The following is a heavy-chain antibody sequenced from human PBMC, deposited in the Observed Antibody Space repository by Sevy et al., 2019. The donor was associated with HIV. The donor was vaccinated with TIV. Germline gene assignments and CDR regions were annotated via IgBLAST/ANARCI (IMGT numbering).Heavy chain of an antibody. J-gene: IGHJ4*02. CDR3: AGSVYGSGTYLNDY. V-gene: IGHV1-2*02. D-gene: IGHD3-10*01. CDR2: INPNGGGT. Sequence: ASVKVSCKASGYYFTGYYVHWVRQAPGQGLEWMGWINPNGGGTNIGQKFHGRVTMSRDTSITTAYMELIRLRSNDTGLYYCAGSVYGSGTYLNDYWGQGTLVTVSS. CDR1: GYYFTGYY.